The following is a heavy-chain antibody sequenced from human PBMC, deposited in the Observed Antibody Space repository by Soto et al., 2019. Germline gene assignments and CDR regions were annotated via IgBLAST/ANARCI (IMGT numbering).Heavy chain of an antibody. CDR3: AGVMVRGVIDYYYYGMDV. CDR1: GFTFSSYA. J-gene: IGHJ6*02. D-gene: IGHD3-10*01. CDR2: ISYDGSNK. Sequence: QVQLVESGGGVVQPGRSLRLSCAASGFTFSSYAMHWVRQAPGKGLEWVAVISYDGSNKYYADSVKGRFTISRDNSKNTLYLQMNSLRAEDTAVYYCAGVMVRGVIDYYYYGMDVWGQGTTVTVSS. V-gene: IGHV3-30-3*01.